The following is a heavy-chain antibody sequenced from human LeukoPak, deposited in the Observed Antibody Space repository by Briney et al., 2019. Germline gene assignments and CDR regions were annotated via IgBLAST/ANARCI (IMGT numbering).Heavy chain of an antibody. CDR1: GYTFTGYY. Sequence: ASVKVSCKASGYTFTGYYMHWVRQAPGQGLEWMGWINPNSGGTNYAQKFQGRVTMTRDTSISTAYMELSRLRSDDTAVYYCARGGVRCSSTSCYKFDYWGQGTLVTVFS. J-gene: IGHJ4*02. D-gene: IGHD2-2*02. V-gene: IGHV1-2*02. CDR2: INPNSGGT. CDR3: ARGGVRCSSTSCYKFDY.